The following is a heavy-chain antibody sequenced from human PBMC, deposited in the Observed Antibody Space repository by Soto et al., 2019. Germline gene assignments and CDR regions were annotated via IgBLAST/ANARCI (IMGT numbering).Heavy chain of an antibody. V-gene: IGHV1-2*06. CDR3: ARGYDVWSGDTGGNYYYGMDV. Sequence: ASVKVSCKASGYIFTDYYMHWVRQAPGQELGWMGRIIPISGAANYAQKFQGRVTMTADESMSTAYMELSSLRSEDTAVYYCARGYDVWSGDTGGNYYYGMDVAGHGTTAT. J-gene: IGHJ6*02. CDR2: IIPISGAA. CDR1: GYIFTDYY. D-gene: IGHD3-3*01.